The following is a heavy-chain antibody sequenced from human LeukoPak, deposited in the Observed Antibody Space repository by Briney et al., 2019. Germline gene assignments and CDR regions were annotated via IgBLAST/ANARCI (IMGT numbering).Heavy chain of an antibody. CDR2: ISYGGINE. D-gene: IGHD2-15*01. V-gene: IGHV3-30*18. J-gene: IGHJ4*02. CDR1: GFTFSSYG. CDR3: AKDPSYCSGGRCFGHAPGY. Sequence: PGGPLRLSCAASGFTFSSYGMHWVRQAPGKGLEWVAVISYGGINEYYADSVKGRFTISRDNSKNTLYLEMNSLRAEDTAVYYCAKDPSYCSGGRCFGHAPGYWGQGTLVTVSS.